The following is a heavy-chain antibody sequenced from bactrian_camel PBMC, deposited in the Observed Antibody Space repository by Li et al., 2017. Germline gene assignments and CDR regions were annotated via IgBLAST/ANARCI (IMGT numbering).Heavy chain of an antibody. CDR1: GFTFSSYG. D-gene: IGHD6*01. CDR2: VYNDGSNT. J-gene: IGHJ4*01. V-gene: IGHV3S7*01. CDR3: AIDQNGASFEY. Sequence: QLVESGGGLVQPGGSLRLSCAASGFTFSSYGMSWVRQAPGKGLEWVSGVYNDGSNTGYADSVKGRFTISRDNAKNTLYQQMNSLKTEDTGVYYCAIDQNGASFEYWGQGTQVTVS.